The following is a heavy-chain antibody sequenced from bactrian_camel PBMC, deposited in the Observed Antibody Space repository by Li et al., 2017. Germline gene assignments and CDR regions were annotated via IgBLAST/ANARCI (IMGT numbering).Heavy chain of an antibody. CDR2: IDSFGTT. V-gene: IGHV3S10*01. Sequence: VESGGSLRLSCAASGYDFGSHCMGWLRQAPGKEREGAAVIDSFGTTSYAHSVKGRFTIFLDNAKTMMHLRMTNLKIEDTATYYCAVECPTDYVGGSDVSIWSQGTQVTVS. J-gene: IGHJ4*01. CDR1: GYDFGSHC. D-gene: IGHD4*01.